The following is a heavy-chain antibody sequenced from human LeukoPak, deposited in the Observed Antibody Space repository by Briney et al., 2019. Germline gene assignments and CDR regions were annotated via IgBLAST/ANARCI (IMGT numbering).Heavy chain of an antibody. J-gene: IGHJ4*02. V-gene: IGHV4-59*01. CDR2: IYYSGST. D-gene: IGHD6-19*01. CDR1: GGSISSYY. Sequence: SETLSLTCTVSGGSISSYYWSWIRQPPGQGLEWIGYIYYSGSTNYNPSLKSRVTISVDTSKNQFSLKLSSVTAADTAVYYCARTVYSSGWPFDYWGQGTLVTVSS. CDR3: ARTVYSSGWPFDY.